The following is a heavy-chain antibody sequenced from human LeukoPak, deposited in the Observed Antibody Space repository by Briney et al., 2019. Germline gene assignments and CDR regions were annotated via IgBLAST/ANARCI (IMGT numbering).Heavy chain of an antibody. CDR1: GFTFSSDA. J-gene: IGHJ4*02. CDR3: VTSSAYY. CDR2: ISGSGAGT. V-gene: IGHV3-23*01. Sequence: PGGSLRLSCSASGFTFSSDAMSWVRLAPGKGLEWVSAISGSGAGTHYADSVKGRFTISRDTSKNTLYLQMNSLRAEDTAVYYCVTSSAYYWGQGTLVTVSS. D-gene: IGHD2-2*01.